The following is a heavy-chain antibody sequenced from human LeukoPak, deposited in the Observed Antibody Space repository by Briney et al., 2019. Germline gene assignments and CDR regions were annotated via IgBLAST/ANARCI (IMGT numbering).Heavy chain of an antibody. Sequence: ASVKVSCKASGYTFSSYYMHWVRQAPGQGLEWMGIINPSGDTTIYAQRFQGRVIMTRDTSTSIVYMELSSLRSEDTAVYYCARHQGAGEYPFDYWGQGTLVTVSS. J-gene: IGHJ4*02. V-gene: IGHV1-46*01. CDR2: INPSGDTT. CDR1: GYTFSSYY. D-gene: IGHD3-16*01. CDR3: ARHQGAGEYPFDY.